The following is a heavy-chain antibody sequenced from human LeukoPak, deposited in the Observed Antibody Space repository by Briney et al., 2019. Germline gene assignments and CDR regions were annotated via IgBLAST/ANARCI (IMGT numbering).Heavy chain of an antibody. CDR2: IYYSGST. Sequence: PSETLSLTCTVSGGSISSSSYYWGWIRQPPGKGLEWIGSIYYSGSTYYNPSLKSRVTISRDTSKNQFSLRLNSVTAADTAVYYCAREKTGIAEDYYYYFYYMDVWGKGTTVTISS. D-gene: IGHD6-13*01. CDR3: AREKTGIAEDYYYYFYYMDV. V-gene: IGHV4-39*07. CDR1: GGSISSSSYY. J-gene: IGHJ6*03.